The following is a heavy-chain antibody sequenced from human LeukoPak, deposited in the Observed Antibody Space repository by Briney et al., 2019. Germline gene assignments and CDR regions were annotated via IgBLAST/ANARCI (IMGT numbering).Heavy chain of an antibody. V-gene: IGHV1-18*01. J-gene: IGHJ4*02. CDR2: VNTYNGNT. CDR3: ARVNNYDILSSFDY. Sequence: ASVKVSCKASDYTFTSFGISWVRQAPGQGLEWMGWVNTYNGNTNYAQKLQGRATMTTDTSTSTAYMELRSLRSDDTAVYYCARVNNYDILSSFDYWSQGALVTVSS. D-gene: IGHD3-9*01. CDR1: DYTFTSFG.